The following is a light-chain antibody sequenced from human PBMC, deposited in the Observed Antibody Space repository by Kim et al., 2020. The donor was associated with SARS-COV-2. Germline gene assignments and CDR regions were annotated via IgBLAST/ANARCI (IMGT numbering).Light chain of an antibody. CDR2: NRN. V-gene: IGLV3-19*01. J-gene: IGLJ3*02. CDR3: NSRDRNGNHGV. Sequence: SSELTQDPAVSVALGQTVRLTCQGDSLRNYFASWYQQKPGQAPVLVMYNRNNRPSGIPDRFSGSRSGNTASLTITGAQAEDEADYYCNSRDRNGNHGVFGGGTKVTVL. CDR1: SLRNYF.